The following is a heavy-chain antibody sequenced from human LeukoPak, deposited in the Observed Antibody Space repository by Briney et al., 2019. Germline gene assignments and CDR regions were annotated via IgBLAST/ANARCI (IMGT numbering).Heavy chain of an antibody. CDR3: ARRGGGIIPYDY. V-gene: IGHV1-8*01. D-gene: IGHD2-15*01. CDR2: MNPNSGNT. J-gene: IGHJ4*02. Sequence: ASVKVSCKASGYTFTSYDINWVRQATGQGLEWMGWMNPNSGNTGYAQKFQGRVTMTRNTSISTAYMELSSLRSGDTAVYYCARRGGGIIPYDYWGQGTLVTVSS. CDR1: GYTFTSYD.